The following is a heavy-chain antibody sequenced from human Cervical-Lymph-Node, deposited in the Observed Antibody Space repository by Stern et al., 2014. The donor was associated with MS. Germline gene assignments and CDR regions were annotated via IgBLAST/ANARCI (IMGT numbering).Heavy chain of an antibody. Sequence: QVQLVQSGAEVTKPGASVKVSCKTSGFKFTNYGFTWVRQAPGEGLEWVGWISAYDGRTSYAQKVQGRATMTTDSSTSTAYMELRSLRSDDTAVYFCAREMTTYYKLNDYWGQGTLVTVSS. CDR2: ISAYDGRT. CDR3: AREMTTYYKLNDY. J-gene: IGHJ4*02. D-gene: IGHD3-10*01. V-gene: IGHV1-18*01. CDR1: GFKFTNYG.